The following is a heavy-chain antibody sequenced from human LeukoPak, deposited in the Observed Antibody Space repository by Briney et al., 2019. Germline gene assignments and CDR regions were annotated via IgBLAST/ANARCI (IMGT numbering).Heavy chain of an antibody. CDR1: GFTLSRYS. CDR2: ISTSSSYI. D-gene: IGHD2-21*01. Sequence: GGSLRLSCVVSGFTLSRYSMSWVRQAPNKGLEWVSSISTSSSYIYYADSVKGRFTTSRDNARHSLFLQMNSVRVEDSAVYYCVRDSDSHCGRESYSLNWGQGTQVTVSS. V-gene: IGHV3-21*01. J-gene: IGHJ1*01. CDR3: VRDSDSHCGRESYSLN.